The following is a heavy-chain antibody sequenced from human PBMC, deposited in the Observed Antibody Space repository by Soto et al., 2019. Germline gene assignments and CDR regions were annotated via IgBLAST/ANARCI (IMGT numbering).Heavy chain of an antibody. J-gene: IGHJ4*02. CDR3: ATSKGAVVISPYFFDY. CDR2: VNSDGSIT. Sequence: EVRLEESGGGLVQPGGSLRLSCAASGFTFDSYWMYWVRQAPGKGLVWVSRVNSDGSITTYADSVKGRFTISRDNAKNTLSLQMNSLRVEDTAVYYSATSKGAVVISPYFFDYWGQGALVTVSS. V-gene: IGHV3-74*01. D-gene: IGHD2-21*01. CDR1: GFTFDSYW.